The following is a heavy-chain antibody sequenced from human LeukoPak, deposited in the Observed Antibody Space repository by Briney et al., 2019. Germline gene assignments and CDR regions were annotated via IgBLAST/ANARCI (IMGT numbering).Heavy chain of an antibody. V-gene: IGHV3-23*01. CDR2: ISGSGGST. CDR3: AKDVLVTACFDY. J-gene: IGHJ4*02. D-gene: IGHD2-21*02. Sequence: GGTLRLSCAASGFTFSSYGMSWVRQAPGKGLEWVSAISGSGGSTYYADSVKGRFTISRDNSKNTLYLQMNSLRAEDTAVYYCAKDVLVTACFDYWGQGTLVTISS. CDR1: GFTFSSYG.